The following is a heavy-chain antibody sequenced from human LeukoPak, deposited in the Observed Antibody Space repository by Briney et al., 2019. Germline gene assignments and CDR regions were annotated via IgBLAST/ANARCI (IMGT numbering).Heavy chain of an antibody. V-gene: IGHV3-21*01. D-gene: IGHD3-22*01. CDR2: ISSSSSYI. J-gene: IGHJ4*02. CDR3: ARDSSAYYYDSSGSDFDY. Sequence: PGGSLRLSCAASGFTFSSYSMNWVRQAPGKGLGWVSSISSSSSYIYYAGSVKGRFTISRDNAKNSLYLQMNSLRAEDTAVYYCARDSSAYYYDSSGSDFDYWGQGTLVTVSS. CDR1: GFTFSSYS.